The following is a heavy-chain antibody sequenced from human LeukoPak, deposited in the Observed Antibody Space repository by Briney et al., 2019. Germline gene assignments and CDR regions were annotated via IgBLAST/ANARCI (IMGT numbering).Heavy chain of an antibody. J-gene: IGHJ4*02. D-gene: IGHD4-17*01. CDR2: IYYSGTT. V-gene: IGHV4-31*03. CDR1: GGSISSGGYY. CDR3: ASKSTDHGELRFDY. Sequence: SETLSLTCTVSGGSISSGGYYWTWIRQHPGKGLEWIGYIYYSGTTYYNPSLESRVTISVDTSKNQFSLKVSSVTAADTGVYYCASKSTDHGELRFDYWGQGTLVTVSS.